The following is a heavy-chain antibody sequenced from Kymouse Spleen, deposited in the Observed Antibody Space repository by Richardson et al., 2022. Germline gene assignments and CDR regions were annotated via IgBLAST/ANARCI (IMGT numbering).Heavy chain of an antibody. CDR1: GFTFDDYA. CDR3: AKDRRAVAGPGIYYYGMDV. V-gene: IGHV3-9*01. Sequence: EVQLVESGGGLVQPGRSLRLSCAASGFTFDDYAMHWVRQAPGKGLEWVSGISWNSGSIGYADSVKGRFTISRDNAKNSLYLQMNSLRAEDTALYYCAKDRRAVAGPGIYYYGMDVWGQGTTVTVSS. CDR2: ISWNSGSI. D-gene: IGHD6-19*01. J-gene: IGHJ6*02.